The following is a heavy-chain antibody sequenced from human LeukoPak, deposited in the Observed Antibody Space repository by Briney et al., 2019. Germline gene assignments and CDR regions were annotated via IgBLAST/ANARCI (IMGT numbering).Heavy chain of an antibody. CDR2: ISSPGSST. V-gene: IGHV3-23*01. CDR1: GFTFDSYA. J-gene: IGHJ4*02. Sequence: GGSLRLSCAASGFTFDSYAMTWVRPAPGKGLEWVPYISSPGSSTFYADSVKGRFTISRDNSKNTLYLQMNSLSAEDTAVYYGAKRGIPTSAYYFDYWGQGTLITVSS. CDR3: AKRGIPTSAYYFDY. D-gene: IGHD2-2*01.